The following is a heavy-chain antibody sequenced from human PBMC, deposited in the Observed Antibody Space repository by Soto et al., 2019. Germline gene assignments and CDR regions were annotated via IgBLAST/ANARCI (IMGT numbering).Heavy chain of an antibody. J-gene: IGHJ3*02. CDR1: GYTFTSYD. CDR3: ARDILSADDFDI. D-gene: IGHD2-2*02. Sequence: ASVKVSCKASGYTFTSYDINWVRQATGQRLEWMGWINPDSGNTGYAQKLQGRVTMTTDTSMSTAYMGLSSLRSDDTAGYYCARDILSADDFDIWGQGTMVTVSS. CDR2: INPDSGNT. V-gene: IGHV1-8*01.